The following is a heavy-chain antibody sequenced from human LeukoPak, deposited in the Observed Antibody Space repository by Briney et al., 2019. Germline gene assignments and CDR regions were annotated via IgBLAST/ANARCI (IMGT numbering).Heavy chain of an antibody. CDR2: ILHTGRT. CDR3: ARGGLY. J-gene: IGHJ4*02. Sequence: PSETLSLTCAVHGYSLTNHFWIWIRQPPGKGLEWIGEILHTGRTNYNPSFKSRVTISLDTSKNQFFLNLTSVTAADTAVYYCARGGLYWGQGTLVTVSS. CDR1: GYSLTNHF. V-gene: IGHV4-34*01.